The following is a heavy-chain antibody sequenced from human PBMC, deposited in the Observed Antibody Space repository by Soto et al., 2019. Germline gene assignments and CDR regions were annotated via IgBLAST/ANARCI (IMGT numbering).Heavy chain of an antibody. CDR1: GYTFTSYA. CDR2: INAGNGNT. CDR3: ARDIVLMVYATPDDAFDI. Sequence: GASVKVSCKASGYTFTSYAMHWVRQAPGQRLEWMGWINAGNGNTKYSQKFQGRVTITRDTSASTAYMELSSLRSEDTAVYYCARDIVLMVYATPDDAFDIWGQGTIVTVSS. D-gene: IGHD2-8*01. J-gene: IGHJ3*02. V-gene: IGHV1-3*01.